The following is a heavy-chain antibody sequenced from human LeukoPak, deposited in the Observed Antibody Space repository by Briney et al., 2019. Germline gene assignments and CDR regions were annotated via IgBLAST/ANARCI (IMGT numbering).Heavy chain of an antibody. CDR1: GFTFSRYW. V-gene: IGHV3-64*01. CDR2: ISSNGGST. J-gene: IGHJ6*03. Sequence: GGSLRLSCAASGFTFSRYWMSWVRQAPGKGLEYVSAISSNGGSTYYANSVKGRFTISRDNAKNSLYLQMNSLRAEDTALYYCARDGNGDYWSDYYYMDVWGKGTTVTVSS. D-gene: IGHD4-17*01. CDR3: ARDGNGDYWSDYYYMDV.